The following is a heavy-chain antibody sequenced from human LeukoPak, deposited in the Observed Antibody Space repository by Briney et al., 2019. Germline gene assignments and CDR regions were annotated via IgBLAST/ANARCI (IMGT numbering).Heavy chain of an antibody. CDR1: GFTFYDYG. J-gene: IGHJ6*03. CDR3: ARSTVTTGYYYYYMDV. D-gene: IGHD4-17*01. CDR2: INWNGGST. Sequence: PGGSLRLSCAASGFTFYDYGMSWVRQAPGKGLEWVSGINWNGGSTVYADSVKGRFTISRDNAKNSLYLQMNSLRAEDTAVYYCARSTVTTGYYYYYMDVWGKGTTVTISS. V-gene: IGHV3-20*04.